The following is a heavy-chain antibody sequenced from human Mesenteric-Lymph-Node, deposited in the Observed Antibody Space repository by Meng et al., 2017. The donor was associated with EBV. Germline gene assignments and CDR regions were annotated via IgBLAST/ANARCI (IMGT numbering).Heavy chain of an antibody. Sequence: QVQLQQWGAGLLKPSETLSLTCAVYGESFSDHYWSWIRQPPGKGLEWIGEINDSGIINYNPSLESRVTMSLDTSKIHLSLELSSVTAADTAVYYCARGPRYSSGRGDYWGQGPLVTVAS. J-gene: IGHJ4*02. CDR2: INDSGII. CDR3: ARGPRYSSGRGDY. V-gene: IGHV4-34*01. CDR1: GESFSDHY. D-gene: IGHD6-19*01.